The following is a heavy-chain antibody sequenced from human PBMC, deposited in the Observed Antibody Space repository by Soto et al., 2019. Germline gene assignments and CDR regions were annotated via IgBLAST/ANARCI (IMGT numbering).Heavy chain of an antibody. CDR1: VFAFSSHA. CDR2: IAYDGSTK. J-gene: IGHJ4*02. V-gene: IGHV3-30-3*01. D-gene: IGHD3-10*01. Sequence: VGSLRLSCAASVFAFSSHAMHWVRHSPGKGLEWLSFIAYDGSTKGYADSVKGRFTVSRDNFKNSLFLQMGSLRAEDTAVYYWERDVLGSFTVDYWGSGSLDTVSS. CDR3: ERDVLGSFTVDY.